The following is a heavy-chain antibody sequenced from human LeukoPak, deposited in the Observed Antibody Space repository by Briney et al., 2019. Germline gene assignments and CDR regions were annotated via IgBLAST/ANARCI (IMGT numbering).Heavy chain of an antibody. CDR1: GFTFSSYA. V-gene: IGHV3-23*01. CDR2: ISGSGDST. D-gene: IGHD3-10*01. CDR3: AKARSYGSGSYSNPCDY. J-gene: IGHJ4*02. Sequence: GGSLRLSCAASGFTFSSYAMTWVRQAPGKGLEWVPAISGSGDSTYYADSVKGRFTISRDNSKNTLYLQMNSLRADDTAVHYCAKARSYGSGSYSNPCDYWGQGTLVTVSS.